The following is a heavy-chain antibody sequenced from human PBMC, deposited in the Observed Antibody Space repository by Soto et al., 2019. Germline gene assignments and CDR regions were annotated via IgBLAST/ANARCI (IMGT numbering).Heavy chain of an antibody. J-gene: IGHJ4*02. Sequence: TLSLTCAVSGGSIISGGYSGSWIRQPPGMGLEWIGYIYHSGSTYYNPSLKSRVTISVDRSKNQFSLKLSSVTAADTAVYYCASSSIAVGPFDYWGQGTLVTVSS. CDR3: ASSSIAVGPFDY. CDR2: IYHSGST. V-gene: IGHV4-30-2*01. CDR1: GGSIISGGYS. D-gene: IGHD6-19*01.